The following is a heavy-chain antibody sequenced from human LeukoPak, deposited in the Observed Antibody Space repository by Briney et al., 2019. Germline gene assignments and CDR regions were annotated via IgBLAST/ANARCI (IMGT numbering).Heavy chain of an antibody. CDR2: IYYSGST. J-gene: IGHJ6*02. D-gene: IGHD1-1*01. CDR1: GGSISGCY. V-gene: IGHV4-59*01. CDR3: AREERNGDYYYGMDV. Sequence: SETLSHTCTVSGGSISGCYWSWIRLPPGKGLEWIAYIYYSGSTNYNPSLKSRVTISVDTSKNQFSLKLSSVTAADTAVYYCAREERNGDYYYGMDVWGQATTVTVSS.